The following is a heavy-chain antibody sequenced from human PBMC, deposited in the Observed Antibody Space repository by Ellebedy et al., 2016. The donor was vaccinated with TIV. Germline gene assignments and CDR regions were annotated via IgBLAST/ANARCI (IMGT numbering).Heavy chain of an antibody. V-gene: IGHV3-7*03. D-gene: IGHD3-9*01. CDR2: IKSDGSQQ. CDR1: GVMFSTYW. CDR3: ARDSQGFDS. Sequence: PGGSLRLSCATSGVMFSTYWMSWVRQAPGKGLEWVATIKSDGSQQHYVDSVMGRFTISRDNAKNSLYLQIDSLEAVDTAMYYCARDSQGFDSWGQGTLVTVAS. J-gene: IGHJ1*01.